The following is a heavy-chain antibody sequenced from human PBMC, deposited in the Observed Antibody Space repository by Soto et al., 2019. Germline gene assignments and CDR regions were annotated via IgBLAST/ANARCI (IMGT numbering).Heavy chain of an antibody. CDR1: GYTFTSYG. D-gene: IGHD2-2*01. CDR2: ISAYNGNT. J-gene: IGHJ5*02. CDR3: ARVLGYCSSTSCYGDWFDP. V-gene: IGHV1-18*01. Sequence: ASVKVSCKASGYTFTSYGISWVRQAPGQGLEWMGWISAYNGNTNYAQKLQGRVTMSTDTSTSTAYMELRSLRPDDTAVYYCARVLGYCSSTSCYGDWFDPWGQGTLVTVS.